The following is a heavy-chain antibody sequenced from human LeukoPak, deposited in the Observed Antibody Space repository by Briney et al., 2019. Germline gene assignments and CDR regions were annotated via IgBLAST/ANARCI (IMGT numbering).Heavy chain of an antibody. V-gene: IGHV3-23*01. CDR1: GFTFSSYA. Sequence: GGSLRLSCAASGFTFSSYAMSWVRQAPGKGLEWVSGISASGSTTYYADSAKGRFTISRDNSQNTLYLQMNSLRAEDTAVYYCARDYADYVGYFFFDYWGQGTLVTVSS. D-gene: IGHD4-17*01. CDR2: ISASGSTT. CDR3: ARDYADYVGYFFFDY. J-gene: IGHJ4*02.